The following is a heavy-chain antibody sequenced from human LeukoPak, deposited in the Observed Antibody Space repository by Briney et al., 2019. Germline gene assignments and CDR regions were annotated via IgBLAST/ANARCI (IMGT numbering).Heavy chain of an antibody. CDR1: GFTFDDYA. V-gene: IGHV3-43*02. Sequence: PGGSLRLSCAASGFTFDDYAMHWVRQAPGKGLEWVSLISGDGGSTYYADSVKGRFTISRDNSKNSLYLQTNSLRTEDTALYYCAKDPGYYYDPRGVFDYWGQGTLVTVSS. CDR2: ISGDGGST. D-gene: IGHD3-22*01. J-gene: IGHJ4*02. CDR3: AKDPGYYYDPRGVFDY.